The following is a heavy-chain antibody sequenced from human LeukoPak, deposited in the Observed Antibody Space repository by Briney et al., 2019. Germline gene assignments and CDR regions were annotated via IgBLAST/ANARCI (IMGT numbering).Heavy chain of an antibody. CDR3: ARGPQFCSGGSCFGYYFDY. V-gene: IGHV3-21*01. J-gene: IGHJ4*02. CDR2: ISASGSHI. D-gene: IGHD2-15*01. Sequence: KSGGSLRLSCAASGFTFSLYSMNWVRQPPGKGLEWVSSISASGSHIYYADSVKGRFSISRDGARNSVYVQMSSLRAEDTAVYYCARGPQFCSGGSCFGYYFDYWGQGALVTVSS. CDR1: GFTFSLYS.